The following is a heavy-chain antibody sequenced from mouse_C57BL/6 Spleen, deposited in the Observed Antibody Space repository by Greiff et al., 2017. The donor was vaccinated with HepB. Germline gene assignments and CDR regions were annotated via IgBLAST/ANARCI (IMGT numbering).Heavy chain of an antibody. J-gene: IGHJ2*01. CDR1: GFTFSSYG. CDR2: ISSGGSYT. V-gene: IGHV5-6*01. D-gene: IGHD4-1*02. Sequence: EVQVVESGGDLVKPGGSLKLSCAASGFTFSSYGMSWVRQTPDKRLEWVATISSGGSYTYYPDSVKGRFTISRDNAKNTLYLQMSSLKSEDTAMYYCARHNWDGRYFDYWGQGTTLTVSS. CDR3: ARHNWDGRYFDY.